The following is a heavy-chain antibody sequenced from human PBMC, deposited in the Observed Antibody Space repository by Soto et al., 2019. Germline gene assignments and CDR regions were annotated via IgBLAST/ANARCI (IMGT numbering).Heavy chain of an antibody. Sequence: GASVKVSCKASGYTFTSYDINWVRQATGQGLEWMGWMNPNSGNTGYAQKFQGRVTMTRNTSISTAYMELSSLRSEDTAVYYCATGHYDFWSGLGVDYYYYMDVWGKGTTVTVSS. CDR1: GYTFTSYD. J-gene: IGHJ6*03. CDR2: MNPNSGNT. CDR3: ATGHYDFWSGLGVDYYYYMDV. V-gene: IGHV1-8*01. D-gene: IGHD3-3*01.